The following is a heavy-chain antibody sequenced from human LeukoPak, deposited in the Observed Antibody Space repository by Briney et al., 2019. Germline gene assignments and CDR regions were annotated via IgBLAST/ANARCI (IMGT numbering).Heavy chain of an antibody. CDR2: ISYDGSNK. D-gene: IGHD5-18*01. CDR1: GFTFSSYG. Sequence: GRSLRLSCAASGFTFSSYGMHWVRQAPGKGLEWVAVISYDGSNKYHADSVKGRFTISRDNSKNTLYLQMNSLRAEDTAVYYCAKEKGYSYGYWYFDYWGQGTLVTVSS. CDR3: AKEKGYSYGYWYFDY. V-gene: IGHV3-30*18. J-gene: IGHJ4*02.